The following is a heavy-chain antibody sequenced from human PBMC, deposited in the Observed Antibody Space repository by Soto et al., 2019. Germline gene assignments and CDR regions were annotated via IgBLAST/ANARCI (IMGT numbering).Heavy chain of an antibody. CDR3: ARTIPLGYYFDY. Sequence: SETLSLTCTVSGGSISSGGYYWSWIRQHPGKGLEWIGYIYYSGSTYYNPSLKSRVTISVDTSKNQFSLKLSSVTAADTAVYYCARTIPLGYYFDYWGQGTLVTVS. CDR2: IYYSGST. CDR1: GGSISSGGYY. V-gene: IGHV4-31*03. J-gene: IGHJ4*02. D-gene: IGHD3-9*01.